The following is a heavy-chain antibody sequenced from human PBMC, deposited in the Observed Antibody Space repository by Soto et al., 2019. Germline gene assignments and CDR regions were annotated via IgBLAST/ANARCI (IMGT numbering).Heavy chain of an antibody. J-gene: IGHJ4*02. D-gene: IGHD6-13*01. Sequence: GGSLRLSCAASGFTFDDYAMHWVRQAPGKGLEWVSGISWNSGSIGYADSVKGRFTISRDNAKNSLYLQMNSLRAEDTALYYCAKGGEVDSSSWSYYFDYWGQGTLVTVSS. CDR1: GFTFDDYA. CDR2: ISWNSGSI. V-gene: IGHV3-9*01. CDR3: AKGGEVDSSSWSYYFDY.